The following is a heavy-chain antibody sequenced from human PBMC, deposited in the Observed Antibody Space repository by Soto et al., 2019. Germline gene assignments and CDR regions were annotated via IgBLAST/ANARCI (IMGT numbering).Heavy chain of an antibody. Sequence: SVKVSCKASGGTCISYAISLVLQAPGQGLEWMGGIIPIFGTANYAQKFQGRVTITADESTSTAYMELSSLRSEDTAVYYCARFGNVIDYWGQGTLVTVSS. CDR2: IIPIFGTA. CDR1: GGTCISYA. D-gene: IGHD1-1*01. J-gene: IGHJ4*02. CDR3: ARFGNVIDY. V-gene: IGHV1-69*13.